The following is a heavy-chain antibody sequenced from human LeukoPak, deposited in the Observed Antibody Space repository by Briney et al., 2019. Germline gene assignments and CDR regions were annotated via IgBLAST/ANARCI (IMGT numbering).Heavy chain of an antibody. J-gene: IGHJ6*03. Sequence: PGGSLRLSCAASGFTFSSYSMNWVRQAPGKGLEWVSSISSSSSYIYYADSVKGRFTISRDNAKNSLYLQMNSLRAEDTAVYYCARARGEYSSSSVYYYMDVWGKGTTVTVSS. V-gene: IGHV3-21*01. CDR1: GFTFSSYS. CDR3: ARARGEYSSSSVYYYMDV. CDR2: ISSSSSYI. D-gene: IGHD6-6*01.